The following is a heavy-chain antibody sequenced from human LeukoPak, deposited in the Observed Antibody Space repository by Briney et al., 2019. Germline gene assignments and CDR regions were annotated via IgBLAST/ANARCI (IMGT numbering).Heavy chain of an antibody. J-gene: IGHJ4*02. Sequence: PGGSLRLSCAASGFFFSSYAMTWVRQAPGKGLEWVSAISASGGTTYYVDSVKGRFTISRDNAKNTLYLQMNSLRAEDTAVYYCAKDRSGTNSDFDYWGQGTLVTVSS. D-gene: IGHD1-14*01. CDR2: ISASGGTT. CDR1: GFFFSSYA. CDR3: AKDRSGTNSDFDY. V-gene: IGHV3-23*01.